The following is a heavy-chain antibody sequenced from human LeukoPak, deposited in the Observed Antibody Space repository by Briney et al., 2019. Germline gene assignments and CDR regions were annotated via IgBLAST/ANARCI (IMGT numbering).Heavy chain of an antibody. D-gene: IGHD3-16*01. Sequence: SQTLSLTCAVSGGSISSGGYSWSWIRQPPGKGLEWIGYIYHSGSTNYNPSLKSRVTISVDTSKNQFSLKLSSVTAADTAVYYCARDALGHYFDYWGQGTLVTVSS. CDR2: IYHSGST. CDR1: GGSISSGGYS. CDR3: ARDALGHYFDY. J-gene: IGHJ4*02. V-gene: IGHV4-30-2*01.